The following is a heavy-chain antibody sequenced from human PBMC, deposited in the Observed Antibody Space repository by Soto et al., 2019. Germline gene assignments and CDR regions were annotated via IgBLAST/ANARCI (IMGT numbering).Heavy chain of an antibody. CDR2: ISGSGGST. J-gene: IGHJ4*02. D-gene: IGHD3-22*01. Sequence: EVQLLESGGGLVQPGGSLRLSCAASGFTFSSYAMSWVRQAPGKGLEWVSAISGSGGSTYYADSVKGRFTISRDNSKNTLYLQMNSLRAEDTAVYYCAKDLMYYYDSSGYPDNWGQGTLVTVSS. CDR1: GFTFSSYA. V-gene: IGHV3-23*01. CDR3: AKDLMYYYDSSGYPDN.